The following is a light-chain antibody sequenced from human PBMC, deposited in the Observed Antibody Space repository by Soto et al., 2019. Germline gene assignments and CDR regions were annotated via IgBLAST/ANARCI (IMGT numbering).Light chain of an antibody. CDR3: CSYVGATTYV. CDR1: SSTVGGFNV. J-gene: IGLJ1*01. CDR2: EGI. V-gene: IGLV2-23*01. Sequence: SALTQPASVSGSPGQSITISCTGTSSTVGGFNVVSWYQQHPGKAPKVIIYEGIKRPSGVSNRFSGSNYGSTASLTISWLQAEDEADYYCCSYVGATTYVFGTGTKVTV.